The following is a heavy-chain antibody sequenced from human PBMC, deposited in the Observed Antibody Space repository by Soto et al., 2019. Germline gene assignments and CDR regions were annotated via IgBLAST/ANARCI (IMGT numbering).Heavy chain of an antibody. CDR2: IPPTGTP. CDR3: GGSFTLLRGVYGGFEP. J-gene: IGHJ5*02. D-gene: IGHD3-10*01. V-gene: IGHV4-30-4*01. CDR1: GASFSNGNYV. Sequence: PSQTRSLTCTVSGASFSNGNYVWSWLRQAPGKGLAWSRCIPPTGTPYYNSSPKSRVTTSGDTGKNQLCLKLTSESARGTAVYYCGGSFTLLRGVYGGFEPWGQVTQVTV.